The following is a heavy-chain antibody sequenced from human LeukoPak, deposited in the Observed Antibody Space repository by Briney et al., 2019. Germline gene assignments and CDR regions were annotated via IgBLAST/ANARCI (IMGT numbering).Heavy chain of an antibody. D-gene: IGHD3-3*01. CDR1: GGSISSSSYY. Sequence: PSETLSLTCTVSGGSISSSSYYWGWIRQPPGKGLEWTGSIYYSGSTYYNPSLKSRVTISVDTSKNQFSLKLSSVTAADTAVYYCAKNYDFWSAHAFDYWGQGTLVTVSS. J-gene: IGHJ4*02. CDR2: IYYSGST. CDR3: AKNYDFWSAHAFDY. V-gene: IGHV4-39*01.